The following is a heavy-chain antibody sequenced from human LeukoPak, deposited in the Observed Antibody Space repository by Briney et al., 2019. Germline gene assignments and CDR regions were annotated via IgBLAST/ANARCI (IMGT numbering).Heavy chain of an antibody. CDR2: IRSSDSTT. Sequence: GGSLRLSCAASGFAFDIYWMTWVRQAPGKGLEWLSYIRSSDSTTYYADSVKGRFTISRDNAKNSLYLQMDSLRVEDTAVYYCAKRADSSAHSFDYWGQGTLVTVSS. J-gene: IGHJ4*02. D-gene: IGHD3-22*01. CDR3: AKRADSSAHSFDY. CDR1: GFAFDIYW. V-gene: IGHV3-48*04.